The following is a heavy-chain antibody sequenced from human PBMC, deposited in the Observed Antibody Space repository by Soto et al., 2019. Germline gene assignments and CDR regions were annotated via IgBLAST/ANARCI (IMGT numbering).Heavy chain of an antibody. CDR1: GFTFSNYG. V-gene: IGHV3-33*01. CDR3: ASDLVGASDSYGLDV. J-gene: IGHJ6*02. Sequence: QSGGSLRLSCAASGFTFSNYGMHWVRQAPGKGLEWVATIWHDGNNKYYADSVRGRFIISRDNSKNRLYLQMNSLRAEDMAVYYCASDLVGASDSYGLDVWGQGTPVTVSS. D-gene: IGHD1-26*01. CDR2: IWHDGNNK.